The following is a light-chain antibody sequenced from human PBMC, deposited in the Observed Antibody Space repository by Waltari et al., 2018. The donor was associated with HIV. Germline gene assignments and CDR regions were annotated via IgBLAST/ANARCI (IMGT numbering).Light chain of an antibody. V-gene: IGKV1-9*01. CDR3: QQLTT. Sequence: DTQLTQSPSCLSACVGERVTITYWAIQALSSFLAWYQQKPGKAPKLLISSTSTLQSGVPARFSGGGSGTEFSLTISSLQPEDLGTYFCQQLTTFGQGTQLEI. CDR1: QALSSF. CDR2: STS. J-gene: IGKJ2*01.